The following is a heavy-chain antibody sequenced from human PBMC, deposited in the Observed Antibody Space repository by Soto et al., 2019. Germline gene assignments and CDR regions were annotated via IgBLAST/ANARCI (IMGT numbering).Heavy chain of an antibody. CDR1: GGTFSSYA. V-gene: IGHV1-69*13. CDR3: ASDHQQWLARNYFDY. Sequence: ASVKVSCKASGGTFSSYAISWVRQAPGQGLEWMGGIIPIFGTANYAQKLQGRVTITADESTSTAYMELSSLRSEDTAVYYCASDHQQWLARNYFDYWGQGTLVTVSS. CDR2: IIPIFGTA. J-gene: IGHJ4*02. D-gene: IGHD6-19*01.